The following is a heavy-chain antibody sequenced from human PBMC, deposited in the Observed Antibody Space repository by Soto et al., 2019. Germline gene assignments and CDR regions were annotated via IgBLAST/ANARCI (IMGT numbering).Heavy chain of an antibody. J-gene: IGHJ4*02. V-gene: IGHV3-74*01. D-gene: IGHD2-15*01. CDR3: VRTSLVVAAATREDY. Sequence: EVQLVESGGGSAKPGGSVRLSCAASGFTFTDAWMNWVRQAPGKGLVWVSRINSDGSSTSYAGSVKGRFTISRDNAKNTLYLQMNSLRAEDTAVYYCVRTSLVVAAATREDYWGQGTLVTVSS. CDR1: GFTFTDAW. CDR2: INSDGSST.